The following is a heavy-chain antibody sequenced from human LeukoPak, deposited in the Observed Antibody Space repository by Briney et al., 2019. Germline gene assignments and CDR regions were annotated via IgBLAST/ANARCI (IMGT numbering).Heavy chain of an antibody. CDR2: IYSGGST. CDR3: ARDALVGAGVGAFDI. V-gene: IGHV3-66*01. CDR1: GFTVSSNY. J-gene: IGHJ3*02. D-gene: IGHD1-26*01. Sequence: GGSLRLSCAASGFTVSSNYMSWVRQAPGKGLEWVSVIYSGGSTYYADSVKGRFTISRDNSKNTLYLQMGSLRAEDMAVYYCARDALVGAGVGAFDIWGQGTMVTVSS.